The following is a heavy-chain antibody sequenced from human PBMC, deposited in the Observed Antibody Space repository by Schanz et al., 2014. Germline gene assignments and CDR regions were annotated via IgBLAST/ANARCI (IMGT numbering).Heavy chain of an antibody. CDR1: GFSFSDYY. Sequence: QVHLLESGGGLVEPGGSLRLSCAASGFSFSDYYMAWIRQAPGKGPEYVSYISSGGTTTYHSDSVKGRFTMSRDNAKNSVFLQMNSLRAEDTAVYYCANNWNLDYWGQGTLVTVSS. J-gene: IGHJ4*02. CDR2: ISSGGTTT. V-gene: IGHV3-11*04. CDR3: ANNWNLDY. D-gene: IGHD1-20*01.